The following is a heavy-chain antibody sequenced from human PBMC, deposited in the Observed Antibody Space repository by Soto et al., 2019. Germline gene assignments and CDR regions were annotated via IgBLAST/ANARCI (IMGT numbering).Heavy chain of an antibody. V-gene: IGHV3-23*04. CDR3: ARKVVGSTSRPDYWYFDL. CDR1: GFTFINYA. Sequence: EVQLVESGGDSVQPGGSVRLSCAGSGFTFINYAMNWLRQAPGKGLESVSTISGGGDATFFADSVRGRFTFSRDNSKNTVTLQMNSLGVDDTAVYYCARKVVGSTSRPDYWYFDLWGRGTLVTVSS. D-gene: IGHD2-21*01. CDR2: ISGGGDAT. J-gene: IGHJ2*01.